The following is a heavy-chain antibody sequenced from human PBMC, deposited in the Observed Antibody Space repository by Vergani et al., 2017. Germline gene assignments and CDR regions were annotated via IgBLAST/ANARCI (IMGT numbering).Heavy chain of an antibody. Sequence: QVQLQQWGAGLLKPSETLSLTCAVYGGSFSGYYWSWIRQPPGKGLEWIGEINHSGSTNYNPSLKSRVTISVDTSKNQFSLKLSSVTAADTAVYYCARAPQRGYSYGYGSRWFDPWGQGTLVTVSS. D-gene: IGHD5-18*01. CDR2: INHSGST. CDR1: GGSFSGYY. J-gene: IGHJ5*02. CDR3: ARAPQRGYSYGYGSRWFDP. V-gene: IGHV4-34*01.